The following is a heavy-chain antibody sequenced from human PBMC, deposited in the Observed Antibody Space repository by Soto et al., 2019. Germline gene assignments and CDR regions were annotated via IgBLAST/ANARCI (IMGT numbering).Heavy chain of an antibody. Sequence: SETLSLTCAVYGGSFSGYYGSWIRPPPGKGLEWIGEINHSGSTNYNPSLKSRVTISVDTSKNQFSLKLSSVTAADTAVYYCARGGGYMSFGMDVWGQGTTVTVS. CDR3: ARGGGYMSFGMDV. J-gene: IGHJ6*02. CDR2: INHSGST. D-gene: IGHD5-12*01. V-gene: IGHV4-34*01. CDR1: GGSFSGYY.